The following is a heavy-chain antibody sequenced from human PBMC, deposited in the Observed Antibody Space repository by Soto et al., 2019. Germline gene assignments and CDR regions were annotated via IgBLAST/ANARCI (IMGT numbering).Heavy chain of an antibody. CDR2: IHGGGNST. CDR3: AKNRARVTTSWHFDY. J-gene: IGHJ4*02. CDR1: GFTFSGYA. V-gene: IGHV3-23*01. D-gene: IGHD4-17*01. Sequence: EVQLLESGGDLVQPGRSLRLSCAASGFTFSGYAMSWVRKAPGKGLEWVSVIHGGGNSTYYADSVKGRFTISRDNSKNTLHLQMSSLRCEDTAVYYCAKNRARVTTSWHFDYLGQGTLVTVSS.